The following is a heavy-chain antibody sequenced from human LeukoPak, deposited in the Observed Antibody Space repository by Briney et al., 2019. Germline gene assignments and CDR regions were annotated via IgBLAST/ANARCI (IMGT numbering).Heavy chain of an antibody. D-gene: IGHD3-22*01. CDR2: IYYSGST. Sequence: PSQTLSLTCTVSGGSISSGGYYWSWIRQHPGKGLEWIGYIYYSGSTYYNPSLKSRVTISVDTSKNQFSLKLSSVTAADTAVYYCVSLMIVSPRWFDPWGQGTLVTVSS. CDR1: GGSISSGGYY. J-gene: IGHJ5*02. CDR3: VSLMIVSPRWFDP. V-gene: IGHV4-31*03.